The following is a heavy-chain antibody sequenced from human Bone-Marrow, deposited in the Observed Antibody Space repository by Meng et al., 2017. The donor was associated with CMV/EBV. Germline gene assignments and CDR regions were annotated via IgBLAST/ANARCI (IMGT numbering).Heavy chain of an antibody. J-gene: IGHJ4*02. CDR3: ARDLSEYPYFDY. CDR1: GYTFTSYY. D-gene: IGHD6-6*01. CDR2: INPSGGST. Sequence: ASVKVSCKASGYTFTSYYMHWVRQAPGQGLEWMGIINPSGGSTSYAQKFQGRVTMTRDTSTSTAYMELSRLISDDTAVYYCARDLSEYPYFDYWGQGTLVTVSS. V-gene: IGHV1-46*01.